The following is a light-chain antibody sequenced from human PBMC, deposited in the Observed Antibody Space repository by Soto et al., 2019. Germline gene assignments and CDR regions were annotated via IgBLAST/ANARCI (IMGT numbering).Light chain of an antibody. CDR1: QSVGSN. Sequence: EIVMTQSPAALSVSPGERATLSCRASQSVGSNVAWYQQKPGQAPRLLIYGASTRDTGVPARFSGSGSETEFTLTISSLQAEDFAVDYCQKFDQWPWTFGQGTKVEIK. CDR2: GAS. CDR3: QKFDQWPWT. J-gene: IGKJ1*01. V-gene: IGKV3-15*01.